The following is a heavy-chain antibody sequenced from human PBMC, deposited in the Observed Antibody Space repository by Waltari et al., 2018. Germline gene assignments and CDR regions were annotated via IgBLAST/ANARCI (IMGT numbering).Heavy chain of an antibody. V-gene: IGHV4-61*01. CDR3: ARGGYSSGWYDY. J-gene: IGHJ4*02. CDR2: IYYSGST. CDR1: GGSVSSGSYY. D-gene: IGHD6-19*01. Sequence: QVQLQESGPGLVKPSETLSLTCTVSGGSVSSGSYYWSWIRQPPGKGLEWIGYIYYSGSTNYNPSLKSRVTISVDTSKNQFSLKLSSLRSEDTAVYYCARGGYSSGWYDYWGQGTLVTVSS.